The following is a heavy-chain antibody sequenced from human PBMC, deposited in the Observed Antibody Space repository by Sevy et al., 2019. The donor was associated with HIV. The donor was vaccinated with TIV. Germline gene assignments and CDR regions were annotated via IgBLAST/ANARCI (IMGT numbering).Heavy chain of an antibody. Sequence: GGSLRLSCAASGFTFSTYGMHWVRQAPGKGLEWVAVIWYDGSNQVYADSVKGRFTLSRDNSKNTLYLQMDGLRAEDTAVYYCGRDKCRRYFDYWGQGTLVTVSS. CDR3: GRDKCRRYFDY. J-gene: IGHJ4*02. V-gene: IGHV3-33*01. CDR2: IWYDGSNQ. CDR1: GFTFSTYG. D-gene: IGHD2-15*01.